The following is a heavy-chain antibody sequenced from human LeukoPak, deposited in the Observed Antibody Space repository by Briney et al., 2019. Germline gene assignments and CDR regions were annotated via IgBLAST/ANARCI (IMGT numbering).Heavy chain of an antibody. Sequence: GGSLRLSCAASGFTFSSYAMHWVRQPPGKGLEWVSGISWNSGSIDYADSVKGRFTISRDNAKNSLYLQMNSLRVEDTAFYYCAKDNRRHYTSGPNPDSLHWGQGALVTVSS. J-gene: IGHJ4*02. CDR3: AKDNRRHYTSGPNPDSLH. D-gene: IGHD6-19*01. CDR1: GFTFSSYA. CDR2: ISWNSGSI. V-gene: IGHV3-9*01.